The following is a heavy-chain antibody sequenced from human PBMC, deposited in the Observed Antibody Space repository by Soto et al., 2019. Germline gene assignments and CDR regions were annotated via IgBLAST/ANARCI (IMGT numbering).Heavy chain of an antibody. CDR3: ARAFTSMGLFDY. J-gene: IGHJ4*02. V-gene: IGHV4-34*01. D-gene: IGHD5-18*01. CDR1: GGSFSGYF. CDR2: VNHNGRN. Sequence: SETLSLTCAVYGGSFSGYFWNWIRQTPGKGLEWIGKVNHNGRNSYNPSLKSRVTISLDMSKNQISLKLTSVTAADTAVYYCARAFTSMGLFDYWGPGTLVTVSS.